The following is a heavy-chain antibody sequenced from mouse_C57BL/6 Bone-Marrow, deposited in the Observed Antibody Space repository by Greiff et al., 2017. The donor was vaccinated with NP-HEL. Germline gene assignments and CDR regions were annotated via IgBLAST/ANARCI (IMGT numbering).Heavy chain of an antibody. CDR1: GYTFTSYW. CDR2: IHPNSGST. Sequence: QVQLQQPGAELVKPGASVKLSCKASGYTFTSYWMHWVKQRPGQGLEWIGMIHPNSGSTNYNEKFKSKATLTVDKSSSTAYMQLSSLTSEDSAVDYGGRGLRWLRRRDYYAMDYWGQGTSVTVSS. V-gene: IGHV1-64*01. CDR3: GRGLRWLRRRDYYAMDY. J-gene: IGHJ4*01. D-gene: IGHD2-2*01.